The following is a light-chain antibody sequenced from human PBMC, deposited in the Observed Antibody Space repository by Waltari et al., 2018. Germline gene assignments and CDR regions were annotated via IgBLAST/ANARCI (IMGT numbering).Light chain of an antibody. V-gene: IGLV2-14*01. CDR2: DVS. CDR1: SSDVGGYNY. J-gene: IGLJ3*02. Sequence: QSALTQPASVSGSPGQSITISCTGPSSDVGGYNYVSWFQQHPGRAPKLLIYDVSKRPSGVSNRFSGSKSGNAASLTISGLQAEDEADYYCSSYTSISTLVFGVGTKVTVL. CDR3: SSYTSISTLV.